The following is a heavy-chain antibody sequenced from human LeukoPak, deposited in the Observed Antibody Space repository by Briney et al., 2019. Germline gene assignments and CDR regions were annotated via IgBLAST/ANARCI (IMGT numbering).Heavy chain of an antibody. J-gene: IGHJ4*02. V-gene: IGHV3-30*04. CDR1: RFTFSSYA. Sequence: GRSLRLSCAASRFTFSSYAMHWVRQAPGKGLEWVAVISYDGSNKYYADSVKGRFTISRDNSKNTLYLQMNSLRAEDTAVYYCARDPDIVVVTATDDYWGQGTLVTVSS. D-gene: IGHD2-21*02. CDR3: ARDPDIVVVTATDDY. CDR2: ISYDGSNK.